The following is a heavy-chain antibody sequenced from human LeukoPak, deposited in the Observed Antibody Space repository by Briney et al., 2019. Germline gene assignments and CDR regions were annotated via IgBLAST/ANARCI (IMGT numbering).Heavy chain of an antibody. D-gene: IGHD1-7*01. Sequence: GGSLILSCAASGFSFSSYAMSWVRQAPGKGLEWVSGISGSGGSTYYADSVKGRFTISRDNSKNTLYLQMNSLRAEDTAVYYCAKCYWNYYFDNWGQGTLVTVSS. CDR2: ISGSGGST. CDR1: GFSFSSYA. V-gene: IGHV3-23*01. CDR3: AKCYWNYYFDN. J-gene: IGHJ4*02.